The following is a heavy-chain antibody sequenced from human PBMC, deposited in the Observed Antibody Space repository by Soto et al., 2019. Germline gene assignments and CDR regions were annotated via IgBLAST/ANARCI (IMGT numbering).Heavy chain of an antibody. V-gene: IGHV4-31*03. CDR1: GDSISGGASF. CDR2: VYYSGSS. D-gene: IGHD2-2*01. J-gene: IGHJ5*02. CDR3: AKLSCTSSTCYFPGWFDP. Sequence: SETLSLTCTVSGDSISGGASFWSWIRQPPGKGLEWIANVYYSGSSYYNPSLKSRLTISVDTTKNQFSLQLKSMTAADTAVYYCAKLSCTSSTCYFPGWFDPWGQGTLITVSS.